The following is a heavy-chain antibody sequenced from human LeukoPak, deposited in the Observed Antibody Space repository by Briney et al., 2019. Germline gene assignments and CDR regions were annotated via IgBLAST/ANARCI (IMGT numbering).Heavy chain of an antibody. CDR1: GFTFSSYS. V-gene: IGHV3-21*01. CDR2: FTSRSRSI. D-gene: IGHD6-6*01. CDR3: ARESVGIAARPRYLGFDY. Sequence: GGSLRLSCAASGFTFSSYSMTWVRQAPGKGLEWLSSFTSRSRSIYYADSVKGRFTISRDNAKNTLYLQMNSLRAEDTAVYYCARESVGIAARPRYLGFDYWGQGTLVTVSS. J-gene: IGHJ4*02.